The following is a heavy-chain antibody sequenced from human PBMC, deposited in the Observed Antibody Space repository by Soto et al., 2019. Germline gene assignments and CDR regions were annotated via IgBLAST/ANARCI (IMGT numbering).Heavy chain of an antibody. CDR2: ISYDGSNK. CDR3: AKDRHYYDSSGPPAEY. CDR1: AFTFSSYG. D-gene: IGHD3-22*01. J-gene: IGHJ4*02. V-gene: IGHV3-30*18. Sequence: GGSLRLSCAASAFTFSSYGMHWVRQAPGKGLEWVAVISYDGSNKYYADSVKGRFTISRDNSKNTLYLQMNSLRAEDPAVYYCAKDRHYYDSSGPPAEYWGQGTLVTVSS.